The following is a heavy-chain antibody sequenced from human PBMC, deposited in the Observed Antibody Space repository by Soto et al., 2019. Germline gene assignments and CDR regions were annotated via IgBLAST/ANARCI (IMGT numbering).Heavy chain of an antibody. Sequence: QVQVVESGGGLVEPGGSLRLSCAASGFTFSDYYISWIRQAPGKGLEWVSFISSSGDSTKYADSVKGRFTISRDNAKNSLYLQLNSLRAEDTAVYYCARGGVKGTTSRGQVYNWGQGTLVTVSS. CDR1: GFTFSDYY. J-gene: IGHJ4*02. CDR3: ARGGVKGTTSRGQVYN. CDR2: ISSSGDST. D-gene: IGHD1-7*01. V-gene: IGHV3-11*06.